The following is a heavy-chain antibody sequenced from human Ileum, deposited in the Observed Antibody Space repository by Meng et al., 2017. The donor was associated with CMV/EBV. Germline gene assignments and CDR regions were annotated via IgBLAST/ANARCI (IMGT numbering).Heavy chain of an antibody. Sequence: ASGFIVSSDSMSWVRQAAGKGLEWVPLISSGGSTYYADSVKGRFTISRDNSKNTLYLQMNSLRAEDTAVYYCVREGYESSGHHPGYWGQGTLVTVSS. CDR1: GFIVSSDS. V-gene: IGHV3-53*01. CDR2: ISSGGST. CDR3: VREGYESSGHHPGY. D-gene: IGHD3-22*01. J-gene: IGHJ4*02.